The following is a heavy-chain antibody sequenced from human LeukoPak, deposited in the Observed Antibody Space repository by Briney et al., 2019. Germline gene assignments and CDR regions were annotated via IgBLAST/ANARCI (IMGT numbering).Heavy chain of an antibody. Sequence: GGSLRLSCAASRFNFNSFVMGWVRQPPGKGLEWVSSISTSSGYIFYADSLKGRVTISRDNAKNSLYLQMNSLRAEDTAVYYCVRGKKPGWDMSYFDYWGQGILVTVSS. D-gene: IGHD1-14*01. CDR3: VRGKKPGWDMSYFDY. V-gene: IGHV3-21*06. CDR2: ISTSSGYI. J-gene: IGHJ4*02. CDR1: RFNFNSFV.